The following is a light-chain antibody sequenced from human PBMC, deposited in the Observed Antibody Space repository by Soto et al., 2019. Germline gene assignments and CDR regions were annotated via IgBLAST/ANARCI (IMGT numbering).Light chain of an antibody. J-gene: IGKJ1*01. CDR1: QSVSSSY. Sequence: EIVLTQSPGTLSLSPGERATLSCRASQSVSSSYLAWYQQKPGQAPRVVIYGASSRATGIPDRFSGSVSGTDFPLTISRLEPEDFAVYYCQQYGSSPWTFGQGTKVEIK. CDR3: QQYGSSPWT. V-gene: IGKV3-20*01. CDR2: GAS.